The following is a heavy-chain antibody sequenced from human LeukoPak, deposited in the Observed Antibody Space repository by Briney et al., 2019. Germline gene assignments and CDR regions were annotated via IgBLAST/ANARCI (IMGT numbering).Heavy chain of an antibody. J-gene: IGHJ5*02. D-gene: IGHD3-9*01. CDR2: IGTAGDT. V-gene: IGHV3-13*01. Sequence: GGSLRLSCAASGFTFSSYDMHWVRQATGKGLEWVSAIGTAGDTYYPGSVKGRFTISRENAKNSLYLQMNSLRAGDTAVYYCARGRLRYFDWLLSRQNWFDPWGQGTLVTVSS. CDR1: GFTFSSYD. CDR3: ARGRLRYFDWLLSRQNWFDP.